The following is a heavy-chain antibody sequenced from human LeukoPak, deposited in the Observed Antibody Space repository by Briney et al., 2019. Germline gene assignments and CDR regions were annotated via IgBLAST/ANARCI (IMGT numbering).Heavy chain of an antibody. V-gene: IGHV1-69*06. D-gene: IGHD6-19*01. CDR3: ARNGYSSGWYFVGYYYYYMDV. CDR1: GGTFSSYA. Sequence: GASVKVSCKASGGTFSSYAISWVRQAPGQGLEWMGGIIPIFGTANYAQKFQGRVTITADKSTSTAYMELRSLRSDDTAVYYCARNGYSSGWYFVGYYYYYMDVWGKGTTVTVSS. CDR2: IIPIFGTA. J-gene: IGHJ6*03.